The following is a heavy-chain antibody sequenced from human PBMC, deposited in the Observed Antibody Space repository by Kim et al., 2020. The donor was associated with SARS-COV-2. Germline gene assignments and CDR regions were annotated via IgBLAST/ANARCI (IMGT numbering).Heavy chain of an antibody. CDR3: ARGGTIFGVVMSPFAY. Sequence: SETLSLTCTVSGGSISSGGYYWSWIRQHPGKGLEWIGYIYYSGSTYYNPSLKSRVTISVDTSKNQFSLKLSSVTAADTAVYYCARGGTIFGVVMSPFAYWGQGTLVTVSS. CDR2: IYYSGST. CDR1: GGSISSGGYY. J-gene: IGHJ4*02. D-gene: IGHD3-3*01. V-gene: IGHV4-31*03.